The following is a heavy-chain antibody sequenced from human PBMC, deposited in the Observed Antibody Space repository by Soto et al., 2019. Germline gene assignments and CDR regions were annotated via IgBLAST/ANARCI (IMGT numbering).Heavy chain of an antibody. J-gene: IGHJ4*02. D-gene: IGHD4-17*01. CDR3: ARESTVTTLDY. CDR1: GGSISSGDYY. Sequence: SETLSLTCTVSGGSISSGDYYWSWIRQPPGKGLEWIGYIYYSGSTYYNPSLKNRVTISVDTSKNQFSLKLSSVTAAETAVYYCARESTVTTLDYWGQGTLVTVSS. V-gene: IGHV4-30-4*01. CDR2: IYYSGST.